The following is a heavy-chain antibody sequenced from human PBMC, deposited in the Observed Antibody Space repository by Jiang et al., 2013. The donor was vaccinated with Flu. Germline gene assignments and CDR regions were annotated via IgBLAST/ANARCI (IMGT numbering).Heavy chain of an antibody. CDR2: IFPGDSDT. V-gene: IGHV5-51*01. CDR1: GYNFTTHW. Sequence: SGAEVKKPGESLKISCKGSGYNFTTHWIGWVRQMPGKGLEWMGIIFPGDSDTRYSPSFQGQVTISADTSIDTAYLQWSSLEASDTAMYYCARVDFVLLRVTGHHFDYWGQGTLVTVSP. D-gene: IGHD2-8*01. J-gene: IGHJ4*02. CDR3: ARVDFVLLRVTGHHFDY.